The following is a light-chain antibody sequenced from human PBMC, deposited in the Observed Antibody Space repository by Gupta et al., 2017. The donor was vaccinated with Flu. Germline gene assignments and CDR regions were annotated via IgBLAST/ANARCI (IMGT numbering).Light chain of an antibody. CDR3: GTWDASLAGGV. Sequence: XXLXXXXXVSAXPGQKVTIXXSGSSSNMGNDFVSWYQQFPGTAPKLLIYENTKRPSGIPDRFSGSKSGTSATLGITGLQTGDEAEYFCGTWDASLAGGVFGGGTKLTVL. CDR2: ENT. V-gene: IGLV1-51*01. CDR1: SSNMGNDF. J-gene: IGLJ2*01.